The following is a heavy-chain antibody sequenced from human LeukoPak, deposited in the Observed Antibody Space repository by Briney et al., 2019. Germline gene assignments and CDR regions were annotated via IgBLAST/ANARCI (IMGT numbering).Heavy chain of an antibody. CDR1: GSTFSSYA. D-gene: IGHD2-2*01. Sequence: PGGSLRLSCAASGSTFSSYAMHWVRQAPGKGLEWVAVISYDGSNKYYADSVKGRFTISRDNSKNTLYLQMNSLRAEDTAVYYCECRDSYRYWGQGTLVTVSS. CDR3: ECRDSYRY. J-gene: IGHJ4*02. V-gene: IGHV3-30-3*01. CDR2: ISYDGSNK.